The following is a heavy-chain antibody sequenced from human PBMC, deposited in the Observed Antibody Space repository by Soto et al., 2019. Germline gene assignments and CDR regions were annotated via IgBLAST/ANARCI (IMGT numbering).Heavy chain of an antibody. CDR2: ISSNGGST. CDR1: GFTFSSYA. Sequence: GESLKISCAASGFTFSSYAMHWVRQAPGKGLEYVSAISSNGGSTYYANSVKGRFTISRDNSKNTLYLQMGSLRAEDMAVYYCAREDLDGYYDSSGYYPYWGQGTLVTVSS. D-gene: IGHD3-22*01. V-gene: IGHV3-64*01. J-gene: IGHJ4*02. CDR3: AREDLDGYYDSSGYYPY.